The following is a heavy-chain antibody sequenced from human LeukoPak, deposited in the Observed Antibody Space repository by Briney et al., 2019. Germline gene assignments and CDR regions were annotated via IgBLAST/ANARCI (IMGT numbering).Heavy chain of an antibody. D-gene: IGHD3-10*01. Sequence: ASVKVSCKASGYTFTSYGISWVRQAPGQGLEWMGWISAYNGNTNYAQKLQGRVTMTTDTSTSTAYMELRSLRSEDTAVYYCARGEPPQLLLWFGELLEGAFDIWGQGTMVTVSS. CDR2: ISAYNGNT. CDR1: GYTFTSYG. CDR3: ARGEPPQLLLWFGELLEGAFDI. V-gene: IGHV1-18*01. J-gene: IGHJ3*02.